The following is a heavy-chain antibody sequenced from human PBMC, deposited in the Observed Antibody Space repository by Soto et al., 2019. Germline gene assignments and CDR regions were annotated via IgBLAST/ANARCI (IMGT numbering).Heavy chain of an antibody. CDR3: ARGYSSSWGYMDV. CDR1: GFTVTSNY. J-gene: IGHJ6*03. CDR2: IFGGGST. V-gene: IGHV3-66*01. Sequence: GGSLRLSCAASGFTVTSNYMSWVRQAPGKGLEWVSVIFGGGSTHYADSVKGRFTISRDNSKNTLYLQMNSLRAEDTAVYYCARGYSSSWGYMDVWGKGTTVTVSS. D-gene: IGHD6-13*01.